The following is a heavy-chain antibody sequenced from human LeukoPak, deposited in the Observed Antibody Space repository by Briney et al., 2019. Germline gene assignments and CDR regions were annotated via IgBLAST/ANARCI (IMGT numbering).Heavy chain of an antibody. Sequence: GSLRLSCAASGFIFSSHWMNWVRQAPGRGLEWVANINQDGSEKYYVDSVKGRFTISRDNAKNSLYLQMNSLRAEDTAVYYCARGMGGYWGQGALVTVSS. CDR1: GFIFSSHW. V-gene: IGHV3-7*05. CDR2: INQDGSEK. CDR3: ARGMGGY. D-gene: IGHD3-16*01. J-gene: IGHJ4*02.